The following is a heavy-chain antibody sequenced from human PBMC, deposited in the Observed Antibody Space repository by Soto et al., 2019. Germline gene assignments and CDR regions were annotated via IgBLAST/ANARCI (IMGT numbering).Heavy chain of an antibody. CDR1: GFTFSSYS. V-gene: IGHV3-21*01. CDR3: ARGRGTMVRGIHFDY. CDR2: ISSSSSYI. Sequence: EVQLVESGGGLVKPGGSLRLSCAASGFTFSSYSMNWVRQAPGRGLEWVSSISSSSSYIYYADSVKGRFTISGDNAKNSLYLQMNSLRAEDTAVYYCARGRGTMVRGIHFDYWGQGTLVTVSS. D-gene: IGHD3-10*01. J-gene: IGHJ4*02.